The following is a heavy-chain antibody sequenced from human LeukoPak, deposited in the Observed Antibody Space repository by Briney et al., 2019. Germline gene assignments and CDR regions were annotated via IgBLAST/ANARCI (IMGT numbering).Heavy chain of an antibody. D-gene: IGHD5-18*01. J-gene: IGHJ2*01. CDR2: IYYSGST. Sequence: SETLSLTCTVSGGSISSYYWSWIRQPPGKGLEWIGYIYYSGSTNYNPSLKSRVTISVDTSKNQFSLKLSSVTAADTAVYYCARPNNYGYWWYFDLWGRGTLVTVSS. CDR3: ARPNNYGYWWYFDL. CDR1: GGSISSYY. V-gene: IGHV4-59*01.